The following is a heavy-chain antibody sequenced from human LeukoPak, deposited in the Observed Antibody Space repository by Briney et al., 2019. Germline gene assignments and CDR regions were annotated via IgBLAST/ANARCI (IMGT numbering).Heavy chain of an antibody. Sequence: PSETRSLTCTVSGGSISSSSYYWSWIRQPPGKGLEWITYIYQTGNTDYNPSLKSRVTISLDTSKNQFSLQLSSVTAADTAVYYCARHEFASPFDSWGQGTLVTVSS. D-gene: IGHD2-21*01. V-gene: IGHV4-61*05. CDR1: GGSISSSSYY. CDR2: IYQTGNT. CDR3: ARHEFASPFDS. J-gene: IGHJ4*02.